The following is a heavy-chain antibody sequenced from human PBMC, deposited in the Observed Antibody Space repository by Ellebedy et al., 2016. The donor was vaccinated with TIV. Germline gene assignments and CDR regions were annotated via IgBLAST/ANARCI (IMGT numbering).Heavy chain of an antibody. CDR2: ISGSGGST. CDR1: GFTFSSYA. V-gene: IGHV3-23*01. D-gene: IGHD6-13*01. Sequence: GGSLRLSXAASGFTFSSYAMSWVRQAPGKGLEWVSAISGSGGSTYYADSVKGRFTISRDNSKNTLYLQMNSLRAEDTAVYYCAKAALGRIAAAPPPGYYFDYWGQGTLVTVSS. J-gene: IGHJ4*02. CDR3: AKAALGRIAAAPPPGYYFDY.